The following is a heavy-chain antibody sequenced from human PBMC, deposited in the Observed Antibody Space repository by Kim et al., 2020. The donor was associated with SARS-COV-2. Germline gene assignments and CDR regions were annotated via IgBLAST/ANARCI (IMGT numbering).Heavy chain of an antibody. CDR3: ARPKAGRGWDFDY. CDR2: IYYSGST. CDR1: GGSISSSSYY. J-gene: IGHJ4*02. V-gene: IGHV4-39*01. D-gene: IGHD3-10*01. Sequence: SETLSLTCTVSGGSISSSSYYWGWIRQPPGKGLEWIGSIYYSGSTYYNPSLKSRVTISVDTSKNQFSQKLGSVTAADTAVYYCARPKAGRGWDFDYWGQGTLVTVSS.